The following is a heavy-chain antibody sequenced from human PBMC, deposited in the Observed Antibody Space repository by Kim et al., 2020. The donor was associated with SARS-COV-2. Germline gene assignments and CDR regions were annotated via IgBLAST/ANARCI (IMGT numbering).Heavy chain of an antibody. J-gene: IGHJ4*02. CDR1: GDSASSNITA. CDR3: ARDGAGGTHFDY. V-gene: IGHV6-1*01. CDR2: TYYKSKWYN. Sequence: SQTLSLTCAISGDSASSNITAWNWIRQSPSSGLEWLGRTYYKSKWYNDYAVSVKSRITINPDTTKNQFSLQLNSVTPEDTAVYYCARDGAGGTHFDYWGQGTLVTVSS. D-gene: IGHD1-26*01.